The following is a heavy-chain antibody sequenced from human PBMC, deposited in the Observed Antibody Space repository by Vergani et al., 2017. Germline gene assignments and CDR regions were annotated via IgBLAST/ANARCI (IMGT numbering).Heavy chain of an antibody. CDR2: ISGSGGST. CDR3: AKADTAMATAWAFDI. J-gene: IGHJ3*02. CDR1: GFTFSSYA. Sequence: EVQLLESGGGLVQPGGSLRLSCAASGFTFSSYAMSWVRQAPGRGLEWVSAISGSGGSTYYADSVKGRFTISRDNSKNKLDLQMNSLRAEDTAVYYCAKADTAMATAWAFDIWGQGTMVTVSS. D-gene: IGHD5-18*01. V-gene: IGHV3-23*01.